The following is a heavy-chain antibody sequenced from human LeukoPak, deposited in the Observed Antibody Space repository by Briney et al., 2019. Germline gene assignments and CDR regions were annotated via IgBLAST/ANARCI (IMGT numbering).Heavy chain of an antibody. CDR1: GFTFSGSA. D-gene: IGHD1-26*01. CDR2: IRSKANSYAT. CDR3: TRGGSYNYYYYYMDV. J-gene: IGHJ6*03. V-gene: IGHV3-73*01. Sequence: PGGSLRLSCAASGFTFSGSAMHWVRQASGKGLEWVGRIRSKANSYATAYAASVKGRFTISRDDSKNTAYLQMNSLKTEDTAVYYCTRGGSYNYYYYYMDVWGKGTTVTIPS.